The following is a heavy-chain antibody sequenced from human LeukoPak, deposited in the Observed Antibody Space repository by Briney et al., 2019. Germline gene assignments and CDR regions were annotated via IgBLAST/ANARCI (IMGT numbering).Heavy chain of an antibody. D-gene: IGHD2-15*01. CDR2: INHSGST. CDR1: GGSFSGYY. V-gene: IGHV4-34*01. Sequence: SETLSLTCAVYGGSFSGYYWSWIRQPPGKGLEWIGEINHSGSTNYNPSFKSRVTISVDTSKNQFSLKLSSVTAADTAVYYCARGMLCSGGSCYRYYYYGMDVWGKGTTVTVSS. J-gene: IGHJ6*04. CDR3: ARGMLCSGGSCYRYYYYGMDV.